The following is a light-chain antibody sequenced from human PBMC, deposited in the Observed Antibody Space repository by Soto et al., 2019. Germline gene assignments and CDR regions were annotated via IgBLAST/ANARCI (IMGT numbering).Light chain of an antibody. CDR1: QSLLHSNGYNY. CDR3: MQALQTKIT. Sequence: DIVMTQSPLSLPVTLGQPASISCRSSQSLLHSNGYNYLDWYLQKPGQSPQLLIYLGSNRSSGVPDRFSGSGSGTDFTLKISRVEAEDVGVYYCMQALQTKITFGQGTRLEI. J-gene: IGKJ5*01. V-gene: IGKV2-28*01. CDR2: LGS.